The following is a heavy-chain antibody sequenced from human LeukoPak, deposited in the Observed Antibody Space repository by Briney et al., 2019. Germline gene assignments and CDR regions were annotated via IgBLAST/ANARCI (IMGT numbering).Heavy chain of an antibody. D-gene: IGHD3-9*01. Sequence: SVKVSCKASGGTFSSYAISWVRQAPGQGLEWMGGIIPIFGTANYAQKFQGRVTITADESTSTAYVELSSLRSEDTAVYYCARSILRYFDWLSLTDYMDVWGKGTTVTISS. CDR1: GGTFSSYA. CDR2: IIPIFGTA. J-gene: IGHJ6*03. V-gene: IGHV1-69*13. CDR3: ARSILRYFDWLSLTDYMDV.